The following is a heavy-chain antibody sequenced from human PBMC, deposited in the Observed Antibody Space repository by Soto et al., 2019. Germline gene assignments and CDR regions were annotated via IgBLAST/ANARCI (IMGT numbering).Heavy chain of an antibody. V-gene: IGHV3-30-3*01. J-gene: IGHJ4*02. CDR2: ISYDGSNK. CDR3: ARDKSQSDDSSGYYYVPFAY. Sequence: SCKASGCTFSSYAIHWVRQAPGKGLEWVAVISYDGSNKYYADSVKGRFTISRDNSKNTLYLQMNSLRAEDTAVYYCARDKSQSDDSSGYYYVPFAYWGQGTLVTVSS. D-gene: IGHD3-22*01. CDR1: GCTFSSYA.